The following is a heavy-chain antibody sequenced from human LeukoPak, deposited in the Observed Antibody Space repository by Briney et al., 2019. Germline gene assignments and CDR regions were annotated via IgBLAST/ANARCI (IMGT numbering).Heavy chain of an antibody. Sequence: ASVKVSCKASGYTFTGYYMHWVRQAPGQGLEWMGWINPNSGGTNYAQKFQGRVTMTRDTSISTAYMELSRLRSEDTAVYYCATAPTLCSRISCFAPTWGQGTLVTVSS. CDR3: ATAPTLCSRISCFAPT. J-gene: IGHJ4*02. V-gene: IGHV1-2*02. CDR1: GYTFTGYY. CDR2: INPNSGGT. D-gene: IGHD2-2*01.